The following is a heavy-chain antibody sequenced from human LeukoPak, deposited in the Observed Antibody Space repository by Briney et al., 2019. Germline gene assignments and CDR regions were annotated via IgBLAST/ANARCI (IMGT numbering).Heavy chain of an antibody. Sequence: GGSLGLSCAASGFTFSGYWWSWVRQAPGKGLEWVPIINKDGGGKYFMDYVKGRFTISRDNAKNSLFPQMNSLRAEDTALYFCARDGGSADLWGQGTMVTVSS. CDR2: INKDGGGK. J-gene: IGHJ3*01. D-gene: IGHD2-15*01. CDR1: GFTFSGYW. CDR3: ARDGGSADL. V-gene: IGHV3-7*01.